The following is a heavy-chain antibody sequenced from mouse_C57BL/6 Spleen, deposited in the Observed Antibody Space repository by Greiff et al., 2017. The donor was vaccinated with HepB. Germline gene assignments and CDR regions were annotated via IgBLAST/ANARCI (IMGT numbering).Heavy chain of an antibody. CDR2: ISSGSSTI. Sequence: DVMLVESGGGLVKPGGSLKLSCAASGFTFSDYGMHWVRQAPEKGLEWVAYISSGSSTIYYADTVKGRFTISRDNAKNTLFLQMTSLRSEDTAMYYCARPAVVATPYDFDDWGQGTTLTVSS. J-gene: IGHJ2*01. V-gene: IGHV5-17*01. CDR1: GFTFSDYG. D-gene: IGHD1-1*01. CDR3: ARPAVVATPYDFDD.